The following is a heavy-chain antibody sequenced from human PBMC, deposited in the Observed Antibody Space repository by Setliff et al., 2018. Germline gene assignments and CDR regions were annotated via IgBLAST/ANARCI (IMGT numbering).Heavy chain of an antibody. Sequence: GGSLRLSCAASGFTLRSYWMSWVRQAPGKGLEWVANIKEDGSETYYGGSVKGRFTVFRDNSKATLYLQMSSLRVEDTATYYCVKEVGISHPGNWFDPWGQGTLVTVSS. CDR3: VKEVGISHPGNWFDP. CDR2: IKEDGSET. V-gene: IGHV3-7*03. J-gene: IGHJ5*02. D-gene: IGHD2-2*01. CDR1: GFTLRSYW.